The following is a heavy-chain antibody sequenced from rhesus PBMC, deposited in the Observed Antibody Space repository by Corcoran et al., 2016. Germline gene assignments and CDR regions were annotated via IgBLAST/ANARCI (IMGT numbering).Heavy chain of an antibody. CDR3: ARSGGAVAGYWYFDL. J-gene: IGHJ2*01. Sequence: QVKLQQWGEGLVKPSETLSLTCAVYGGSISGYYYWSWIRQAPGKGLEWIGKMDGNSTSTNSHPSLKKRVTISKDTAKNQFSLKLSSVTATDTAVYYCARSGGAVAGYWYFDLWGPGTPITISS. CDR2: MDGNSTST. CDR1: GGSISGYYY. V-gene: IGHV4-73*01. D-gene: IGHD6-37*01.